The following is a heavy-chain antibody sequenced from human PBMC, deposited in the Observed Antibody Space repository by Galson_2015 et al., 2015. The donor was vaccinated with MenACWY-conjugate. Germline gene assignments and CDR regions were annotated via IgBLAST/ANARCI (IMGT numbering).Heavy chain of an antibody. CDR1: GGTFSSYA. CDR2: IIPILGIA. CDR3: ARVMVPRAPRYCGGDCYGSVDY. Sequence: SVKVSCKASGGTFSSYAISWVRQAPGQGLEWMGRIIPILGIANYAQKFQGRVTITADKSTSTAYMKLSSLRSEDTAVYYCARVMVPRAPRYCGGDCYGSVDYWGQGTLVTVSS. V-gene: IGHV1-69*04. D-gene: IGHD2-21*02. J-gene: IGHJ4*02.